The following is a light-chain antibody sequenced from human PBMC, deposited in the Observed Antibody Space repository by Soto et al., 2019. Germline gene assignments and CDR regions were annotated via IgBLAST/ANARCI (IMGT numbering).Light chain of an antibody. J-gene: IGLJ1*01. V-gene: IGLV2-8*01. CDR2: EVI. CDR3: SSYAGSNNSI. CDR1: SSDVGAYNY. Sequence: QSAPTQPPSASGAPGQSVTISCTGTSSDVGAYNYVSWYQQHPGKAPKLMIYEVIKRPSGVPDRFSGSKSGNTASLTVSGLRAEDEADYYCSSYAGSNNSIFGTGTKVTVL.